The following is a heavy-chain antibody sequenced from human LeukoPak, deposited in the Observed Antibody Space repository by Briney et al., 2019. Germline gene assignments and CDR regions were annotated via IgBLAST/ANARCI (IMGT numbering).Heavy chain of an antibody. CDR3: ARANILYCSSSTCLFDY. CDR2: INPNDGDT. Sequence: ASVKVSCKASGYTFTDYYMHWVRQAPGQGFEWMGWINPNDGDTNYAQKFQGRVTMTRDTSISTAHMEVSRLRSDDTAVYYCARANILYCSSSTCLFDYWGQGTLVTVSS. D-gene: IGHD2-2*01. V-gene: IGHV1-2*02. CDR1: GYTFTDYY. J-gene: IGHJ4*02.